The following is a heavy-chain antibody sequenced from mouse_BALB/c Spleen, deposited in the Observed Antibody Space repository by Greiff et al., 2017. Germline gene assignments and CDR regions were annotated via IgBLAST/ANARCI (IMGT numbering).Heavy chain of an antibody. CDR1: GYAFSSYW. CDR3: ARYDARAMDY. V-gene: IGHV1-80*01. Sequence: SGAELVRPGSSVKISCKASGYAFSSYWMNWVKQRPGQGLEWIGQIYPGDGDTNYNGKFKGKATLTADKSSSTAYMQLSSLTSEDSAVYFCARYDARAMDYWGQGTSVTVSS. CDR2: IYPGDGDT. D-gene: IGHD2-14*01. J-gene: IGHJ4*01.